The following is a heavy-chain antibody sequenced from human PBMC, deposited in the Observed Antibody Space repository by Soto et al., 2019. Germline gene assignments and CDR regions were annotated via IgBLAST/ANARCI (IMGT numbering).Heavy chain of an antibody. Sequence: ASVKVSCKASGYTFTSYGISWVRQAPGQGLEWMGWISAYSGNTNYAQKLQGRVTMTRDTSTSTAYMELRSLRSEDTAVYYCARDSRYRSSWKHAFDSWGQGTLVTVSS. CDR3: ARDSRYRSSWKHAFDS. J-gene: IGHJ4*03. V-gene: IGHV1-18*01. CDR2: ISAYSGNT. CDR1: GYTFTSYG. D-gene: IGHD6-13*01.